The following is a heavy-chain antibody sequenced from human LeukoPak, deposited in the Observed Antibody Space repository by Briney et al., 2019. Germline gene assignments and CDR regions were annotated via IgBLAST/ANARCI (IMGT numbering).Heavy chain of an antibody. V-gene: IGHV3-21*01. CDR2: ISYSGRDK. J-gene: IGHJ4*02. CDR3: ARERTDQLLLDF. Sequence: GGSLRLSCAASGFTFSTYAMNWVRQEAGKGLEWVSSISYSGRDKFYADSVKGRFTISRDNAKNSLYLEMNNLRAEDTAVFYCARERTDQLLLDFWGQGALVTVSS. D-gene: IGHD1-1*01. CDR1: GFTFSTYA.